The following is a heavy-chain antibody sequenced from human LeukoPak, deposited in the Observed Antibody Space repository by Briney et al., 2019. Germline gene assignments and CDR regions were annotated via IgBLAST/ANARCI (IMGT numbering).Heavy chain of an antibody. Sequence: SETLSLTCTVSGGSISSGDYYWSWIRQPPGKGLEWIGYIYYSGSTYYNPSLKSRVTISVDTSKNQFSLKLSSVTAADTAVYYCARSRYCSGGSCYSPYYYYYGMDVWGQGTTVTVSS. V-gene: IGHV4-30-4*01. CDR2: IYYSGST. CDR1: GGSISSGDYY. CDR3: ARSRYCSGGSCYSPYYYYYGMDV. D-gene: IGHD2-15*01. J-gene: IGHJ6*02.